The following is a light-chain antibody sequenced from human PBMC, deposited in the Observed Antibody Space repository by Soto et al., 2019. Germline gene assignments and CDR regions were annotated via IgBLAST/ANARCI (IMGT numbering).Light chain of an antibody. V-gene: IGLV2-14*01. CDR3: SSYTSSSPRL. J-gene: IGLJ3*02. Sequence: QSALTQPASVAGSHGQSITISCTGTSSDVGGYNYVSWYQQHPGKAPKLMIYEVSNRPSGVSNRFSGSKSGNTASLTISGRQAEEAADYYCSSYTSSSPRLFGGGTKLTVL. CDR2: EVS. CDR1: SSDVGGYNY.